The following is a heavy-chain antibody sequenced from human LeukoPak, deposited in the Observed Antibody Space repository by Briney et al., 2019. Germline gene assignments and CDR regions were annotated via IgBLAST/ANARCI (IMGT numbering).Heavy chain of an antibody. J-gene: IGHJ3*02. CDR2: IYGGGST. V-gene: IGHV3-66*02. CDR1: GFTVSSDY. CDR3: ARLAAASGSFGFDI. D-gene: IGHD3-10*01. Sequence: GGSLRLSCVVSGFTVSSDYMSWVRQAPGKGLEWVSSIYGGGSTYYADSAKGRFAISRDNSKNTVFLQMNSLRAEDTAVYYCARLAAASGSFGFDIWGQGTRVTVSS.